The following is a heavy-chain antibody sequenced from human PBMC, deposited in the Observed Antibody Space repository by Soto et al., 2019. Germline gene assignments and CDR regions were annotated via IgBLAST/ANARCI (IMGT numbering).Heavy chain of an antibody. CDR1: GGSMSEYF. CDR3: ARAGYDGSGSPYTAY. J-gene: IGHJ4*02. V-gene: IGHV4-59*01. D-gene: IGHD3-10*01. CDR2: IYYLGST. Sequence: SETLSLTCSVSGGSMSEYFWSWIRQSPGKGLEWIGYIYYLGSTDYNPSLKSRVTISVDTSKRQFSLRLTSVTAADTAVYYCARAGYDGSGSPYTAYWGPGTQVTVSS.